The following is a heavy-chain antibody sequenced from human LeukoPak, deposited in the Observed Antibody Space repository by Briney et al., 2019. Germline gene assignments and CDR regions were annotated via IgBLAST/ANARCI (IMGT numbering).Heavy chain of an antibody. Sequence: ASVKGSSKASGYTFTGYYIHWVRQAPGQELEWMGWIHPNSGATSYAQKFQGRVTMTGDTSISTAYMELSRLKSDDTAVYYCATAAASTSNFDYWGQGTLVTVSS. CDR1: GYTFTGYY. J-gene: IGHJ4*02. D-gene: IGHD1-1*01. CDR2: IHPNSGAT. CDR3: ATAAASTSNFDY. V-gene: IGHV1-2*02.